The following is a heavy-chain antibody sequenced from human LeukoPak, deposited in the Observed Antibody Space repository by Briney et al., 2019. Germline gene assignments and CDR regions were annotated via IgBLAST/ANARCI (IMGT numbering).Heavy chain of an antibody. CDR3: ARAISGSYKGADY. Sequence: GSLRLFCSNSGFTFGDYAISWFRPNPGGGLEGGSYISSSGNAIYCADSLKGRFTISRDNAKNSLYLQMNSLRAEDTAVYYCARAISGSYKGADYWGQGTLVTVSS. CDR2: ISSSGNAI. J-gene: IGHJ4*02. V-gene: IGHV3-11*01. CDR1: GFTFGDYA. D-gene: IGHD1-26*01.